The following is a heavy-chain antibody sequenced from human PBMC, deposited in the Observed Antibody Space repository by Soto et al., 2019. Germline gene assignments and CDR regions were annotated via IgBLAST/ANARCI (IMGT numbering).Heavy chain of an antibody. CDR1: GGSISSSSYY. Sequence: SETLSLTCTVSGGSISSSSYYWGWIRQPPGKGLEWIGSIYYSGSTYYNPSLKSRVTISVDTSKNQFSLKLSSVTAADTAVYYCMLGSGWKNFDYWGQGTLVTVSS. CDR2: IYYSGST. D-gene: IGHD3-22*01. J-gene: IGHJ4*02. V-gene: IGHV4-39*01. CDR3: MLGSGWKNFDY.